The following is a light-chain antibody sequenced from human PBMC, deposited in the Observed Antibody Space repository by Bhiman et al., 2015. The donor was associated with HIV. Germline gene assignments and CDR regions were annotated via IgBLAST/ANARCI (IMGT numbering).Light chain of an antibody. V-gene: IGLV2-8*01. Sequence: QSALTQPPSASGSPGQSVTISCTGSSSDIGGYDYVSWYQQHPGKAPKLIIYEVSERPSGVPDRFSGSKSGNTASLTVSGLQAEDEADYYCSSYAGAILGVFGTGTKVTVL. CDR3: SSYAGAILGV. J-gene: IGLJ1*01. CDR2: EVS. CDR1: SSDIGGYDY.